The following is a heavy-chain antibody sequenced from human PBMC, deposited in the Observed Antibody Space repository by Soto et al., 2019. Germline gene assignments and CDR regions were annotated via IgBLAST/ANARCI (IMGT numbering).Heavy chain of an antibody. CDR2: IYYSGSA. CDR1: GGSISIGGYY. J-gene: IGHJ3*02. D-gene: IGHD6-13*01. CDR3: ANLYSSSWYGAFDI. V-gene: IGHV4-31*03. Sequence: PSETLSLTCTVSGGSISIGGYYWSWIRHHPGKGLEWIGYIYYSGSAYYNPSLKSRVTISVDTSKNQFSLKLSSVTAADTAVYYCANLYSSSWYGAFDIWGQGTMVTVSS.